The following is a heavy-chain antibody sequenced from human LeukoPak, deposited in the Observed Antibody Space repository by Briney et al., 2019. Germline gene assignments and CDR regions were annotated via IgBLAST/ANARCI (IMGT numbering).Heavy chain of an antibody. CDR3: AKGSLGSWYYFDY. J-gene: IGHJ4*02. V-gene: IGHV3-23*01. Sequence: GGSLRLSCAASRFTFGSSAMSWVRQAPGKGPEWVSTFSRSGPDTYYADSVKGRFTIFRDNSKNTLYLQMNSLRAEDTAVYYCAKGSLGSWYYFDYWGQGTLVTVSS. CDR1: RFTFGSSA. CDR2: FSRSGPDT. D-gene: IGHD6-13*01.